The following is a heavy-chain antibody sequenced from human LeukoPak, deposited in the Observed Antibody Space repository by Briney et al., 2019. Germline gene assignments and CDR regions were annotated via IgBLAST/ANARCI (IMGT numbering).Heavy chain of an antibody. CDR3: ARDYIRGGGSFDY. Sequence: SVKVSCKASGGTFSSYAISWVRQAPGQGLEWMGRIIPILGIANYAQKLQGRVTITADKSTSTAYMELSSLRSEDTAVYYCARDYIRGGGSFDYWGQGTLVTVSS. CDR2: IIPILGIA. J-gene: IGHJ4*02. V-gene: IGHV1-69*04. D-gene: IGHD3-16*01. CDR1: GGTFSSYA.